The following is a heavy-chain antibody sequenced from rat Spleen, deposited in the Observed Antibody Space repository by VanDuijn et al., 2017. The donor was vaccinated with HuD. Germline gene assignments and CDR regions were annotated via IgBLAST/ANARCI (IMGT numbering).Heavy chain of an antibody. CDR3: ARRGNFAYSPFDY. Sequence: EVQLVESGGGLVQPGRSLKLSCAASGFTFSNFDMACVRQAPTKGLEWVTSISPSGVTYYRDSVKVRFTIARDNGRNILYLQMDSLRSEDTATYYCARRGNFAYSPFDYWGQGVMVTVSS. J-gene: IGHJ2*01. CDR2: ISPSGVT. V-gene: IGHV5S13*01. D-gene: IGHD1-1*01. CDR1: GFTFSNFD.